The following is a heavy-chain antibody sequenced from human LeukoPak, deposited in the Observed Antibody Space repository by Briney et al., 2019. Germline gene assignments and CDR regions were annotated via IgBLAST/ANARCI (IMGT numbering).Heavy chain of an antibody. Sequence: SQTLSLTCTVSGGSISSGGYYWSWIRQHPGKGLEWIGYIYYSGSTYYNPSLKSRVTISADTSKNQFSLKLSSVTAADTAVYYCARGGMVRLGPFDYWGQGTLVTVSS. CDR1: GGSISSGGYY. J-gene: IGHJ4*02. CDR2: IYYSGST. CDR3: ARGGMVRLGPFDY. V-gene: IGHV4-31*03. D-gene: IGHD4-23*01.